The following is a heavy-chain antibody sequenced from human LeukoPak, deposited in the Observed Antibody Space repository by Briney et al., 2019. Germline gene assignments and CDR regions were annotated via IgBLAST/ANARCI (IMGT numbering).Heavy chain of an antibody. CDR1: GGSISSSSYY. Sequence: SETLSLTCTVSGGSISSSSYYWGWIREPPGKGLEWIGSIYYSGSTYYNPSLKSRVTISVDTSKNQFSLKLSSVTAADTAVYYCARVLVGGIQLIDWGQGTLVTVSS. CDR3: ARVLVGGIQLID. V-gene: IGHV4-39*07. CDR2: IYYSGST. D-gene: IGHD5-18*01. J-gene: IGHJ4*02.